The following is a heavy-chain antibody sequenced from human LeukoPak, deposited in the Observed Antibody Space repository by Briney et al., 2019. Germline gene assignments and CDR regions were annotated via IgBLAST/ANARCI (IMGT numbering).Heavy chain of an antibody. Sequence: GRSLRLSCAASGFTFSSYAMHWVRQAPGKGLEWVAVISYDGSNKYYADSVKGRFTISRDNSKNTLYLQMNSLRAEDTAVYYCARESSSSGWYYFDYWGQGTLVTVSS. V-gene: IGHV3-30-3*01. D-gene: IGHD6-19*01. CDR3: ARESSSSGWYYFDY. CDR2: ISYDGSNK. J-gene: IGHJ4*02. CDR1: GFTFSSYA.